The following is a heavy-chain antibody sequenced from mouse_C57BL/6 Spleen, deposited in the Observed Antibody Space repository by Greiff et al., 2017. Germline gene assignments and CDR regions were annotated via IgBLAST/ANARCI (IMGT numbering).Heavy chain of an antibody. J-gene: IGHJ4*01. D-gene: IGHD2-3*01. Sequence: VQLQQSGAELVRPGASVTLSCKASGYTFTDYEMHWVKQTPVHGLEWIGAIDPETGGTAYNQKFKGKAILTADKSSSTAYMVLRSLTSEDSAVYYGRRRDDGYRQYYAMDFWGQGTSVTVSS. CDR3: RRRDDGYRQYYAMDF. CDR2: IDPETGGT. V-gene: IGHV1-15*01. CDR1: GYTFTDYE.